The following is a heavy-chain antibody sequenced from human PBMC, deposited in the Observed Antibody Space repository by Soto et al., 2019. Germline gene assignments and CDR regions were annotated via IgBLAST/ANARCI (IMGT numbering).Heavy chain of an antibody. CDR3: ASWSAWNPLYYHGMDV. CDR1: GGAFTNYS. V-gene: IGHV1-69*06. J-gene: IGHJ6*02. Sequence: QVHLLQSGAEVKKPGSSLKVSRKVSGGAFTNYSLNWVRHSPGQGLEWLGGLIPLHNTSNYSKKFVGRLSVTADISSSTVYMHLSGLTSGDTATYYCASWSAWNPLYYHGMDVWGQGTTVTVSS. D-gene: IGHD1-1*01. CDR2: LIPLHNTS.